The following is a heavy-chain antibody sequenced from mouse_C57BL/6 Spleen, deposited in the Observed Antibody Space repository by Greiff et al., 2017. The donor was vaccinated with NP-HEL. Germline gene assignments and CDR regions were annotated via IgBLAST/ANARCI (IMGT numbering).Heavy chain of an antibody. CDR1: GYTFTDYN. D-gene: IGHD1-1*01. V-gene: IGHV1-18*01. J-gene: IGHJ4*01. CDR3: ARGDLITTVVAPYAMDY. CDR2: INPNNGGT. Sequence: EVQLQQSGPELVKPGASVKIPCKASGYTFTDYNMDWVKQSHGKSLEWIGDINPNNGGTIYNQKFKGKATLTVDKSSSTAYMELRSLTSEDTAVYYCARGDLITTVVAPYAMDYWGQGTSVTVSS.